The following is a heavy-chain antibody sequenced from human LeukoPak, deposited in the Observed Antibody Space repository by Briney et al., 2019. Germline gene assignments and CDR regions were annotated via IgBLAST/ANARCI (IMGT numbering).Heavy chain of an antibody. J-gene: IGHJ6*04. CDR2: IIPIFGTA. V-gene: IGHV1-69*06. D-gene: IGHD3-10*01. Sequence: SAKVSCKASGGTFSSYAISWVRQAPGQGLEWMGGIIPIFGTANYAQKFQGRVTITADKSTSTAYMELSSLRSEDTAVYYCATPFADPYYYYYGMDVWGKGTTVTVSS. CDR3: ATPFADPYYYYYGMDV. CDR1: GGTFSSYA.